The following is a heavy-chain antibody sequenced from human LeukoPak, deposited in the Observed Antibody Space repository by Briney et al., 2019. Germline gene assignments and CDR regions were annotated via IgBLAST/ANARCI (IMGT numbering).Heavy chain of an antibody. CDR1: GFTFSSYG. CDR3: AKGGYYYDSSGFDY. J-gene: IGHJ4*02. CDR2: ISYDGSNK. D-gene: IGHD3-22*01. V-gene: IGHV3-30*18. Sequence: PGRSLRLSCAASGFTFSSYGMHWVRQAPGKGLEWVAVISYDGSNKYYADSVKGRFTISRDNSKNTLYLQMNSLRAEDTAVYYCAKGGYYYDSSGFDYWGQGTLVTVSS.